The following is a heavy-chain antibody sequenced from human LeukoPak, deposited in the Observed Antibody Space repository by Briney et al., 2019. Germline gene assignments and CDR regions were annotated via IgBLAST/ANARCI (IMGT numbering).Heavy chain of an antibody. J-gene: IGHJ4*02. CDR1: GGSISSSSYY. V-gene: IGHV4-39*01. CDR2: IYYSGST. D-gene: IGHD3-10*01. Sequence: PSETLSLTCTVSGGSISSSSYYWGWIRQPPGKGPEWIGSIYYSGSTYYNPSLKSRVTISVDTSKNQFSLKLSSVTAADTAVYYCAGLRGYGSGSNWGQGTLVTVSS. CDR3: AGLRGYGSGSN.